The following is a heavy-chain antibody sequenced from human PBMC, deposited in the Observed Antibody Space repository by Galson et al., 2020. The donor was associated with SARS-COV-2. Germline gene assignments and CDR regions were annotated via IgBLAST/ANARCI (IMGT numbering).Heavy chain of an antibody. CDR1: GFTFSSYS. J-gene: IGHJ6*03. V-gene: IGHV3-21*01. Sequence: GESLKISCAASGFTFSSYSMNWVRQAPGKGPEWVSCIRSGNGYTYYADSVKGRFTISRDNAKNSLHLQMNSLRAEDTAVYYCTVTGDYYFYYMDVWGTGTTVTVSS. D-gene: IGHD6-19*01. CDR3: TVTGDYYFYYMDV. CDR2: IRSGNGYT.